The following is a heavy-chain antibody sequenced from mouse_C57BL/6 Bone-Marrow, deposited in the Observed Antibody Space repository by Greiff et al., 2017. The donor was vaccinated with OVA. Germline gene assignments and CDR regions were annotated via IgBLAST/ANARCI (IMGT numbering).Heavy chain of an antibody. CDR1: GYTFTSYW. CDR2: IDPSDSYT. D-gene: IGHD2-3*01. Sequence: QVHVKQPGAELVMPGASVKLSCKASGYTFTSYWMHWVKQRPGQGLEWIGEIDPSDSYTNYNQKFKGKSTLTVDKSSSTAYMQLSSLTSEYSAVYYCARTGYSPYAMDYWGQGTSVTVSS. V-gene: IGHV1-69*01. J-gene: IGHJ4*01. CDR3: ARTGYSPYAMDY.